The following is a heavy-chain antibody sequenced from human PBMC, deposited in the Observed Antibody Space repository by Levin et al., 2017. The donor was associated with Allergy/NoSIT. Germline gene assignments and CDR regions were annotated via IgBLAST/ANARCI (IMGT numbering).Heavy chain of an antibody. D-gene: IGHD3-10*01. CDR2: INPNSGGT. CDR1: GYTFRDYY. Sequence: GASVKVSCKASGYTFRDYYIQWVRQAPGQGLEWMGWINPNSGGTNYAQKFQGRLTMTTDTSISAVYMELSSLRFDDTAVYYCVRHGDYGSGSYDLYYYYFSMDAWGRGTAVTVSS. CDR3: VRHGDYGSGSYDLYYYYFSMDA. V-gene: IGHV1-2*02. J-gene: IGHJ6*04.